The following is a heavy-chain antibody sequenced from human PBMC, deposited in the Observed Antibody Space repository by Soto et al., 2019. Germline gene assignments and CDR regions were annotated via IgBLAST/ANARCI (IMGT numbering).Heavy chain of an antibody. Sequence: SETLSLTCTVSGGSISSYYWSWIRQPPGKGLEWIGYIYYSGSTNYNPSLKSRVTISVDTSKNQFSLKLSSVTAADTAVYYCARDKGNYYDSSGSFDYLGQGTLVTVSS. CDR1: GGSISSYY. CDR3: ARDKGNYYDSSGSFDY. J-gene: IGHJ4*02. D-gene: IGHD3-22*01. CDR2: IYYSGST. V-gene: IGHV4-59*01.